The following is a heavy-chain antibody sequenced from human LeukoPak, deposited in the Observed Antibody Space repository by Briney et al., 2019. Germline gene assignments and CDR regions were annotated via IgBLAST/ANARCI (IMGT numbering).Heavy chain of an antibody. Sequence: SETLSLTCSVSGDSISDFSWNWIRQSPEKGLEWIGNIHYSGSSVYNPSLGSRVSMSIDRSLKQFFLKLTSVTAADTAVYYCVLAPNSNWFDFWGQGILVTVSS. CDR1: GDSISDFS. CDR2: IHYSGSS. CDR3: VLAPNSNWFDF. D-gene: IGHD2-8*01. J-gene: IGHJ4*02. V-gene: IGHV4-59*08.